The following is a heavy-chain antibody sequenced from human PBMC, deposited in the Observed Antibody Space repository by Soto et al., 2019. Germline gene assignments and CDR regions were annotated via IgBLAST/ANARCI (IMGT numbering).Heavy chain of an antibody. CDR2: ISRDGSSK. D-gene: IGHD2-8*01. V-gene: IGHV3-30-3*01. Sequence: QTGGSLRLSCAASGFTFSRYAMHWVRQAPGEGLEWVAVISRDGSSKYYGDSVKGRFTVSRDNSNNTLYLSMTSLRPDDTAVFYCARSRNGAVPDSINFWGQGTMVTVYS. CDR1: GFTFSRYA. CDR3: ARSRNGAVPDSINF. J-gene: IGHJ4*02.